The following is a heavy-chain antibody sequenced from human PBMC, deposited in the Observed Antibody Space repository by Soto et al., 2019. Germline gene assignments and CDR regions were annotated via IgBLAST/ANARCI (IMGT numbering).Heavy chain of an antibody. V-gene: IGHV4-59*01. CDR2: IYYSGST. CDR1: GGSISSYY. Sequence: ETTSETLSLTCTVSGGSISSYYWSWIRQPPGKGLEWIGYIYYSGSTNYNPSLKSRVTISVDTSKNQFSLKLSSVTAADTAVYYCARDSSGSYYFDYWGQGTLVTVSS. J-gene: IGHJ4*02. D-gene: IGHD3-22*01. CDR3: ARDSSGSYYFDY.